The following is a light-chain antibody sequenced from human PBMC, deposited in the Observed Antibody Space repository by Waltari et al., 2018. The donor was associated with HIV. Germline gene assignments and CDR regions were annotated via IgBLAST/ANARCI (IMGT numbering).Light chain of an antibody. V-gene: IGLV1-51*01. Sequence: QSVLTQPPSVSAATGQKVTISCSGSSSNIGKNFVSWYKQLPGTAPKLLIYDNNKRPSGIPDRFSGSKSGTSATLGITGLQTGDEADYYCGTWDSSLSGVVFGGGTKLTVL. J-gene: IGLJ3*02. CDR1: SSNIGKNF. CDR3: GTWDSSLSGVV. CDR2: DNN.